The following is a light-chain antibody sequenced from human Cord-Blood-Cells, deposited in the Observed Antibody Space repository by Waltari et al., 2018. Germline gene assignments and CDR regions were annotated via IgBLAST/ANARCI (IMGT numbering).Light chain of an antibody. CDR3: SSYTSSSTPWY. CDR1: SSAVGGYNY. Sequence: QSALTQPASVSGSPGQSITISCTGTSSAVGGYNYVSWYQQHPGKAPKLMIYEVSNRPSGVSNRFSGSKSGNTASLTISGLQAEDEADYYCSSYTSSSTPWYFGGGTKLTVL. CDR2: EVS. J-gene: IGLJ2*01. V-gene: IGLV2-14*01.